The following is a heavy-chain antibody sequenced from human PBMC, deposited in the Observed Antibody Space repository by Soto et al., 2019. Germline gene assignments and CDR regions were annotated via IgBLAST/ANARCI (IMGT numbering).Heavy chain of an antibody. D-gene: IGHD6-19*01. CDR3: ARHLKAGAAAMAF. CDR2: IHYRGTT. CDR1: GDSISDTIYY. Sequence: QLQLRESGPGLMKPSETLSLTCRVSGDSISDTIYYWGWVRQSPGKGLEWIGSIHYRGTTQFHPSLKSRVTISVDTSKNEFYLRLRSVTAADTAIYFCARHLKAGAAAMAFWGQGIPVTVSS. J-gene: IGHJ4*02. V-gene: IGHV4-39*01.